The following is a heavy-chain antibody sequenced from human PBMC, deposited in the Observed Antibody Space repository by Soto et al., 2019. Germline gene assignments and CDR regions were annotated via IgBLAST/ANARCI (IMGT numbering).Heavy chain of an antibody. D-gene: IGHD4-4*01. CDR3: ARDSHSNYGMDV. CDR1: GGSISSGGYY. Sequence: TLTLTCTVSGGSISSGGYYWSWIRQHPGKGLEWIGYIYYSGSTYYNPSLKSRVTISVDTSKNQFSLKLSSVTAADTAVCYCARDSHSNYGMDVWGQGTTVTVSS. CDR2: IYYSGST. V-gene: IGHV4-31*03. J-gene: IGHJ6*02.